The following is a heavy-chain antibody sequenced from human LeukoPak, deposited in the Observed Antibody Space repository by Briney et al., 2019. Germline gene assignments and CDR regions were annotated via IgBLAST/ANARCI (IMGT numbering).Heavy chain of an antibody. J-gene: IGHJ4*02. CDR3: ARGIRTGYGY. V-gene: IGHV4-61*01. D-gene: IGHD1-1*01. CDR1: GGSVSSGNYY. CDR2: VDYSGST. Sequence: SETLSLTCSVSGGSVSSGNYYWSWIRQPPGKGLEWIGHVDYSGSTSYNPSLKRRVTISLDTSKNQFSLKVMYLTAADTAVYYCARGIRTGYGYWDQGTLVTVSS.